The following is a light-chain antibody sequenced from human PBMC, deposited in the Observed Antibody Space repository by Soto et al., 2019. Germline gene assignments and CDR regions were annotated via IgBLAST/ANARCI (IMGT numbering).Light chain of an antibody. CDR1: QSISSSS. V-gene: IGKV3-20*01. CDR2: GAS. J-gene: IGKJ5*01. CDR3: QQYSDLPMT. Sequence: EIVLTQSPGTLSLSPGERATLSCRASQSISSSSLAWYQQKRGQAPRLLIYGASRRATGIPDTFSGSGSGTDFTLTISRLEPEDFAVYFCQQYSDLPMTFGQGTRLEIK.